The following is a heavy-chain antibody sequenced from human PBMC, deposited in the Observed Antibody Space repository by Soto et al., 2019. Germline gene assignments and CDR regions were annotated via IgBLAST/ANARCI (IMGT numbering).Heavy chain of an antibody. CDR2: IIPTFGTA. D-gene: IGHD3-10*01. CDR1: GGTFSRYS. J-gene: IGHJ4*02. CDR3: ATTTFYDSGSRFDY. V-gene: IGHV1-69*06. Sequence: SVKVSCKASGGTFSRYSISWVRQAPGQGLEYMGGIIPTFGTANYAQGFQGRVTITADKSTSTAYMELTSLRSEDTAVFYCATTTFYDSGSRFDYWGQGTLVTVSS.